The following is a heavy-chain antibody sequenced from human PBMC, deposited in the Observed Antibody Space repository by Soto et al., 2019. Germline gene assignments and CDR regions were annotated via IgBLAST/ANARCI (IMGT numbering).Heavy chain of an antibody. J-gene: IGHJ4*02. CDR1: GFTFSSYA. CDR2: ISYAGSNE. CDR3: ARDFGSSGYDGSIDY. Sequence: QVQLVESGGGVVQPGRSLRLSCAASGFTFSSYAMHWVRQAPGKGLEWVAVISYAGSNEYYADSVKGRFTISRDNSRNTLYLQMNSLRVEDTAVYYCARDFGSSGYDGSIDYWGQGTLVTVSS. D-gene: IGHD5-12*01. V-gene: IGHV3-30-3*01.